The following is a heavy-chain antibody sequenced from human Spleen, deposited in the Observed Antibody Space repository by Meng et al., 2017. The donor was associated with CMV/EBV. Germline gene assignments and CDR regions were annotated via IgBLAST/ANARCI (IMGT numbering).Heavy chain of an antibody. V-gene: IGHV1-2*02. D-gene: IGHD3-10*01. CDR3: ARGYVIRGVMSDH. CDR2: INPYSGGT. Sequence: ASVKVSCKASGYTFTDDYIHWVRQAPGQGLEWMGWINPYSGGTNYAQKFQGRVAMTRDTSISTAYMEFSRLRSDDTAVYYCARGYVIRGVMSDHWGQGTLVIVSS. J-gene: IGHJ4*02. CDR1: GYTFTDDY.